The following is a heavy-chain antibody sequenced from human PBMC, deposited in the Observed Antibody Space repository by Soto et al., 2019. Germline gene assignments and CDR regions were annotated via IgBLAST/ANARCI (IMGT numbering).Heavy chain of an antibody. CDR1: GFTFSSYG. CDR2: IWYDGSNK. Sequence: LRLSCAASGFTFSSYGMHWVRQAPGKGLEWVAVIWYDGSNKYYADSVKGRFTISRDNSKNTLYLQMNSLRAEDTAVYYCARAAGDYDSSGYYYYYYGMDVWGQGTTVTVSS. J-gene: IGHJ6*02. D-gene: IGHD3-22*01. CDR3: ARAAGDYDSSGYYYYYYGMDV. V-gene: IGHV3-33*01.